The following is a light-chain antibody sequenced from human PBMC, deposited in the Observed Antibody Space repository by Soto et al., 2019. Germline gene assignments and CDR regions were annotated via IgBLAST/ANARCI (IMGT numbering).Light chain of an antibody. CDR1: SSNIGAPFD. J-gene: IGLJ2*01. CDR3: QSYDSSLSGHVV. Sequence: QSVLTQPPSVSGATGQRVTISCTGSSSNIGAPFDVHWYQHLPGTAPKLLIYGTNNRPSGVPDRFSGSRSGTSASLAITGLQAEDEAVYYCQSYDSSLSGHVVFGGGTKLTVL. V-gene: IGLV1-40*01. CDR2: GTN.